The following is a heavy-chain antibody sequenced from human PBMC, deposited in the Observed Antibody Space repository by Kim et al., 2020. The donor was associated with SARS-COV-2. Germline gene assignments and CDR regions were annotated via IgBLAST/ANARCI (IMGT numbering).Heavy chain of an antibody. J-gene: IGHJ4*02. V-gene: IGHV4-39*01. CDR1: GGSISSSSYY. CDR3: ARSTMITFGGGPFDY. D-gene: IGHD3-16*01. Sequence: SETLSLTCTVSGGSISSSSYYWGWIRQPPGKGLEWIGSIYYSGSTYYNPSLKSRVTISVDTSKNQFSLKLSSVTAADTAVYYCARSTMITFGGGPFDYWGQGTLVTVSS. CDR2: IYYSGST.